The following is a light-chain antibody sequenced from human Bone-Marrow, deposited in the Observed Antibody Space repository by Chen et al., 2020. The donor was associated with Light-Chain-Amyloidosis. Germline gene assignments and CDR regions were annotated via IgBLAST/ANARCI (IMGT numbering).Light chain of an antibody. CDR2: RDT. V-gene: IGLV3-25*03. J-gene: IGLJ2*01. CDR1: DLPTKY. Sequence: SYELTQPPSVSVSPGQTARITCSGDDLPTKYAYWYQQKPGQAPVLGIHRDTERPSGISERFSGSSSGPTATLTISGVQADDEADYHCQSADSSGPYEVIFGGGTKLPVL. CDR3: QSADSSGPYEVI.